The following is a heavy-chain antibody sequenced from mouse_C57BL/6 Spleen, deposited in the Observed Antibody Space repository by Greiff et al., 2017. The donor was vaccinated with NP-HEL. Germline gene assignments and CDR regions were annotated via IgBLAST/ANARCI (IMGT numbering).Heavy chain of an antibody. CDR1: GFTFSSYA. Sequence: EVKLVESGEGLVKPGGSLKLSCAASGFTFSSYAMSWVRQTPEKRLEWVAYISSGGDYIYYADTVKGRFTISRDNARNTLYLQMSSLKSEDTAMYYCTRRATTGFPYFDYWGQGTTLTVSS. CDR2: ISSGGDYI. D-gene: IGHD1-1*01. J-gene: IGHJ2*01. V-gene: IGHV5S21*01. CDR3: TRRATTGFPYFDY.